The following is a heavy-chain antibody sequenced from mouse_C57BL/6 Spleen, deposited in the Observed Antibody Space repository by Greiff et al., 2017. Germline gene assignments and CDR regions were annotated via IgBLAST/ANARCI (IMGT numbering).Heavy chain of an antibody. CDR2: IHPNSGST. D-gene: IGHD2-3*01. CDR1: GYTFTSYW. CDR3: ARSGDGRAMDY. Sequence: QVHVKQPGAELVKPGASVKLSCKASGYTFTSYWMHWVKQRPGQGLEWIGMIHPNSGSTNYNEKFKSKATLTVDKSSSTAYMQLSSLTSEDSAVYYWARSGDGRAMDYWGQGTSGTVSS. V-gene: IGHV1-64*01. J-gene: IGHJ4*01.